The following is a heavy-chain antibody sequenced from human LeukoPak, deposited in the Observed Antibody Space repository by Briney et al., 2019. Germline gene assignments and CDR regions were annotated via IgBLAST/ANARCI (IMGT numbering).Heavy chain of an antibody. V-gene: IGHV1-2*02. J-gene: IGHJ4*02. CDR3: ARGGWIQLWFSRYYFDY. CDR1: GCTFTGYY. D-gene: IGHD5-18*01. Sequence: ASVKVSCKASGCTFTGYYMHWVRQAPGQGLEWMGWINPNSGGTNYAQKFQGRVTMTRDTSISTAYMELSRLGSDDTAVYYCARGGWIQLWFSRYYFDYWGQGNLVTVSS. CDR2: INPNSGGT.